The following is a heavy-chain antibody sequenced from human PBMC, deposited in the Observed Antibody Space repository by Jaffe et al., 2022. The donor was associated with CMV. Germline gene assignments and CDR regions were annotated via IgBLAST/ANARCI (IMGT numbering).Heavy chain of an antibody. CDR1: GGSVSSGSYY. J-gene: IGHJ3*02. D-gene: IGHD3-22*01. CDR3: ARDRRYYDSSGYGNDAFDI. V-gene: IGHV4-61*01. CDR2: IYYTGST. Sequence: QVQLQESGPGLVKPSETLSLTCTVSGGSVSSGSYYWSCIRQPPGKGLEWIGYIYYTGSTNYNPSLKSRVTISVDTSKNQFSLKLSSVTAADTAVYYCARDRRYYDSSGYGNDAFDIWGQGTMVTVSS.